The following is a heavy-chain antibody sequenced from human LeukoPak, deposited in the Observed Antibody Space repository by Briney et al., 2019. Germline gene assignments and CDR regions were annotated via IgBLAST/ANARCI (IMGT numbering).Heavy chain of an antibody. J-gene: IGHJ5*02. CDR3: ARDPGYDYVWGSDNWFDP. CDR1: GGSISSSSYY. CDR2: IYYSGST. V-gene: IGHV4-39*07. D-gene: IGHD3-16*01. Sequence: PSETLSLTCTVSGGSISSSSYYWGWLRQPPGKGLEWIGSIYYSGSTYYNPSLKSRATISVDTSKNQFSLKLSSVTAADTAVYYCARDPGYDYVWGSDNWFDPWGQGTLVTVSS.